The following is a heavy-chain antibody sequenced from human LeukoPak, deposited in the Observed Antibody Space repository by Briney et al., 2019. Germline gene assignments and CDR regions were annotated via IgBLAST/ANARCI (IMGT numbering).Heavy chain of an antibody. CDR1: GGSISSSSYY. V-gene: IGHV4-39*07. CDR3: AREVFTAAGTGFDY. CDR2: IYYSGST. J-gene: IGHJ4*02. Sequence: SETLSLTCTVSGGSISSSSYYWGWIRQPPGKGLEWIGSIYYSGSTYYNPSLKSRVTISVDTSKNQFSLKLSSVTAADTAVYYCAREVFTAAGTGFDYWGQGTLVTVSS. D-gene: IGHD6-13*01.